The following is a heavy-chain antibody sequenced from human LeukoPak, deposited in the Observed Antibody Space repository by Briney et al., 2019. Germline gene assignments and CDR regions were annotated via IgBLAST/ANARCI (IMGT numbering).Heavy chain of an antibody. J-gene: IGHJ3*01. CDR1: GGSFSGYY. Sequence: SETLSLTCAVYGGSFSGYYWGWIRRPPGKGLEWIGYINYSGSTNYNPSLKSRVTISVDTSKNQFSLKLSSVTAADTAVYYCARRGDYDRQGAFDVWGQGTMVIVSS. CDR2: INYSGST. CDR3: ARRGDYDRQGAFDV. V-gene: IGHV4-59*01. D-gene: IGHD4-17*01.